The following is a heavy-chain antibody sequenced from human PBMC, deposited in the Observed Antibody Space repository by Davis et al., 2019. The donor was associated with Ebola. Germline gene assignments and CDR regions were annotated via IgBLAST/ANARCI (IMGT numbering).Heavy chain of an antibody. CDR3: ARSGLSFGVVKYHYGMDV. CDR1: VITFSSYV. D-gene: IGHD3-3*01. V-gene: IGHV3-23*01. J-gene: IGHJ6*04. Sequence: GESLKISCADSVITFSSYVMTWLRQAPGKGLELVSAISGSGGTTYYAGSVKGRFTVSRDNSKKTMYLQMNSLRAEDTAVYYCARSGLSFGVVKYHYGMDVWGKGTTVTVSS. CDR2: ISGSGGTT.